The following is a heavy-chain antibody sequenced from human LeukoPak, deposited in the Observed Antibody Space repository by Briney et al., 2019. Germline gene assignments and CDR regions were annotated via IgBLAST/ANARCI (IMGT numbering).Heavy chain of an antibody. J-gene: IGHJ5*02. CDR1: GGSFSGYY. D-gene: IGHD6-13*01. V-gene: IGHV3-23*01. CDR2: ISGSGGST. Sequence: ETLSLTCAVYGGSFSGYYWSWIRQPPGKGLEWVSAISGSGGSTYYADSVKGRFTISRDNSKNTLYLQMNSLRAEDTAVYYCAKDGFGSSWLNWFDPWGQGTLVTVSS. CDR3: AKDGFGSSWLNWFDP.